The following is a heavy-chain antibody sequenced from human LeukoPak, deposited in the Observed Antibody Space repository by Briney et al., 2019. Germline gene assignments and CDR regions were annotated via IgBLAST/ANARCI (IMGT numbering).Heavy chain of an antibody. CDR3: VRENYSSGWYGIIDY. Sequence: KTSETLSLTCTVSGGSISNYYWSWIRQPPGKGLEWIGYIYYSGNTNYNPSLKSRVTISVDTSKNQFSLKLSSVTAADSAVYYCVRENYSSGWYGIIDYWGQGTLVTVSS. D-gene: IGHD6-19*01. CDR2: IYYSGNT. V-gene: IGHV4-59*01. J-gene: IGHJ4*02. CDR1: GGSISNYY.